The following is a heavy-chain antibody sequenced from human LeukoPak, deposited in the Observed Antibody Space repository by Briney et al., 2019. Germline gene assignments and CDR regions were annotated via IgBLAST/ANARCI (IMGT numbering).Heavy chain of an antibody. J-gene: IGHJ5*02. D-gene: IGHD2-2*01. CDR1: GVYISSYY. CDR3: ARDSSAWSGWFDP. Sequence: SETLSLTCSVSGVYISSYYWSWIRQPPGKGLEWIGYIYYDGSTNYNPSLKSRVTISVDTSQNQVSLKLTSVTAADTAVYYCARDSSAWSGWFDPWGQGTLVTASS. V-gene: IGHV4-59*01. CDR2: IYYDGST.